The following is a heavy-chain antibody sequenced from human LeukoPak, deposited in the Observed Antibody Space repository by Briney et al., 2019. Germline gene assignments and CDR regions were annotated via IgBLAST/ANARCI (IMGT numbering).Heavy chain of an antibody. Sequence: GGSLRLSCAASGFTFSSYEMNWVRQAPGKGLEWVSYISSSGSTIYYADSVKGRFTISRDNAKNSLYLQMNSLRAEDTAVYYCASIDYYGSGSHQHYYYYYGMDVWGQGTTVTVSS. CDR3: ASIDYYGSGSHQHYYYYYGMDV. CDR1: GFTFSSYE. V-gene: IGHV3-48*03. D-gene: IGHD3-10*01. J-gene: IGHJ6*02. CDR2: ISSSGSTI.